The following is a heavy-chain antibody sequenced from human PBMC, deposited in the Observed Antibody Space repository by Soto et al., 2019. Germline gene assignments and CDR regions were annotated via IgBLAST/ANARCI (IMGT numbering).Heavy chain of an antibody. CDR3: ASVGYSSSWYFYYYYGMDV. D-gene: IGHD6-13*01. CDR2: ISSSGSTI. Sequence: GGSLRLSCAASGFTFSDYYINWIRQAPGKGLEWVSYISSSGSTIYYADSVKGRFTISRDNAKNSLYLQMNSLRAEDTAVYYCASVGYSSSWYFYYYYGMDVWGQGTTVTVSS. V-gene: IGHV3-11*01. J-gene: IGHJ6*02. CDR1: GFTFSDYY.